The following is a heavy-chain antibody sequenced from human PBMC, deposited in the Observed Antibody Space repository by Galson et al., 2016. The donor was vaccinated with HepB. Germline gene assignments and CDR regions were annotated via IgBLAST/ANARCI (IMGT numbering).Heavy chain of an antibody. CDR2: ISDSGTTI. V-gene: IGHV3-11*04. Sequence: SLRLSCAASEFSLSDNYMSWIRQAPGKGPEWVSFISDSGTTIYHLDSVKGRFTISRDNAKNSLYLQMNSLRVEDTAVYYCARREGDYWGQGTLVTVSS. D-gene: IGHD1-26*01. J-gene: IGHJ4*02. CDR1: EFSLSDNY. CDR3: ARREGDY.